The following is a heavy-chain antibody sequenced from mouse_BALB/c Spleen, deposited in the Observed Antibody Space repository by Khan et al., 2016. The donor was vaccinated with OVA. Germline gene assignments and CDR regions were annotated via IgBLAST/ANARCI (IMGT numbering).Heavy chain of an antibody. CDR1: GFSLTSYG. V-gene: IGHV2-6-1*01. D-gene: IGHD2-1*01. CDR3: SLNGYYCNYRPYFDV. Sequence: QVQLKESGPGLVAPSQSLSITCTISGFSLTSYGVHWVRQPPGKGLEWLVVIWSDGHTTYNSALKSRLSISKDNSKSQVFLKMNSLQTDDTAMYXSSLNGYYCNYRPYFDVWGAGTTVTVSS. CDR2: IWSDGHT. J-gene: IGHJ1*01.